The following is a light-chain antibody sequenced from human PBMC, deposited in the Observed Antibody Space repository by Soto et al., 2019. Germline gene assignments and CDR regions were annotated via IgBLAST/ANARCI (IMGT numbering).Light chain of an antibody. CDR3: ASWDDDLNGPI. CDR1: HSNVGVNA. J-gene: IGLJ2*01. Sequence: QLVLTQPPSASGTPGQGVVLSCSGSHSNVGVNAISWYQHLPGMAPRLLLHTDDQRPSGIPDRFSGSHSGTSASLAISRLQSEDEGHYYCASWDDDLNGPIFGGGTKLTVL. CDR2: TDD. V-gene: IGLV1-44*01.